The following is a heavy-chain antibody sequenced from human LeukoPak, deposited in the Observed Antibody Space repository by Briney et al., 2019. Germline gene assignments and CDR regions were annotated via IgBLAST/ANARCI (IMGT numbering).Heavy chain of an antibody. D-gene: IGHD2-15*01. CDR1: GGSFSGYY. V-gene: IGHV4-34*01. CDR3: ARGGYCSGGSCAPAY. Sequence: SETLSLTCAVYGGSFSGYYWSWIRQPPGKGLEWIGEINHSGSTNYNPSLKSRVTISVDTSKNQFSLKLSSVTAADMAVYYCARGGYCSGGSCAPAYWGQGTLVTVSS. CDR2: INHSGST. J-gene: IGHJ4*02.